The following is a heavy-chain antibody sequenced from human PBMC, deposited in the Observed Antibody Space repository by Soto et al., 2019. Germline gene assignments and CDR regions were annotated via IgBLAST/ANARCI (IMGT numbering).Heavy chain of an antibody. J-gene: IGHJ2*01. V-gene: IGHV3-23*01. CDR2: ISGSGGST. Sequence: GGSLRLSCAASGFTFSSYAMSWVRQAPGKGLEWVSAISGSGGSTYYADSVKGRFTISRDNSKNTLYLQMNSLRAEDTAVYYCAKGAGSSSFKLRYFDLWGRGTLVTVSS. CDR3: AKGAGSSSFKLRYFDL. CDR1: GFTFSSYA. D-gene: IGHD6-6*01.